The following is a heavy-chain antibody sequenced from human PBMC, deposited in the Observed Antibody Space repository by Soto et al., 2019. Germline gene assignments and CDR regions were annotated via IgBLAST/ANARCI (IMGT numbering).Heavy chain of an antibody. CDR2: ISYFGTT. Sequence: RLEESGPGLVKPSQTLSLSCNVSGQSITSIDYYWTWIRQPPGKGLEWLGYISYFGTTNYNPSLESRLTISVDRSKNQYSLELTSVTVADTAVYYCVRDAGIAASGTSGNDYYFGIDVWGQGTTVIVSS. CDR3: VRDAGIAASGTSGNDYYFGIDV. J-gene: IGHJ6*02. CDR1: GQSITSIDYY. D-gene: IGHD6-13*01. V-gene: IGHV4-30-4*01.